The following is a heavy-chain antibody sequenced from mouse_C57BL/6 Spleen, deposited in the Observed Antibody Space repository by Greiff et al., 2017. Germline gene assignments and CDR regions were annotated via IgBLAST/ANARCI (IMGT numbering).Heavy chain of an antibody. CDR1: GYTFTSYW. V-gene: IGHV1-50*01. J-gene: IGHJ4*01. Sequence: QVQLQQPGAELVKPGASVKLSCKASGYTFTSYWMQWVKQRPGQGLEWIGEIDPSDSYTNYNQKFKGKATLTVDTSSSTAYMQLSSLTSADSAVFYCARTGTKISMDGWGQGTSVTVAS. CDR3: ARTGTKISMDG. D-gene: IGHD1-3*01. CDR2: IDPSDSYT.